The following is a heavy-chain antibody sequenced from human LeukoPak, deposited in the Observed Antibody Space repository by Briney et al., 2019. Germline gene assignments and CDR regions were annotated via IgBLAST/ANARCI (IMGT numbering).Heavy chain of an antibody. V-gene: IGHV3-21*01. D-gene: IGHD3-10*01. CDR3: ATEVRAVQDLYY. Sequence: ETLSLTCTVSGGSISSYYWNWVRQAPGKGLEWVSSITSGSTYMFYADAVKGRFTISRDDAKNSLYLQMNDLGAEDTAVYYCATEVRAVQDLYYWGQGTLVTVSS. CDR1: GGSISSYY. CDR2: ITSGSTYM. J-gene: IGHJ4*02.